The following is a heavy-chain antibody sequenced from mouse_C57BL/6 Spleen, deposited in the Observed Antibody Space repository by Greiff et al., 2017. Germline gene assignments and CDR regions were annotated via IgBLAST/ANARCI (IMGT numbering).Heavy chain of an antibody. Sequence: VQLQQPGAELVKPGASVKLSCKASGYTFTSYWMQWVKQRPGPGLEWIGEIDPSDSYTNYNQKFKGKATLTVDPSSSTAYMQLSSLTSEDSAVYYCARADGSSYNAMDYWGQGTSVTVSS. D-gene: IGHD1-1*01. V-gene: IGHV1-50*01. CDR2: IDPSDSYT. CDR3: ARADGSSYNAMDY. J-gene: IGHJ4*01. CDR1: GYTFTSYW.